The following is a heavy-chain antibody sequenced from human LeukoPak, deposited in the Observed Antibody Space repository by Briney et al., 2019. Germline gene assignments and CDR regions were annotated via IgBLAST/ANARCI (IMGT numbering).Heavy chain of an antibody. J-gene: IGHJ4*02. CDR1: GGSISSYY. V-gene: IGHV4-59*01. Sequence: SETLSLTCTVSGGSISSYYWSWIRQPPGKGLEWIGYIYYSGSTNYNPSLKSRVTISVDTSKNQFSLKLSSVTAADTAVYYCARSIYTTSSHPYFFDYWGQGTLVTVSS. D-gene: IGHD6-6*01. CDR2: IYYSGST. CDR3: ARSIYTTSSHPYFFDY.